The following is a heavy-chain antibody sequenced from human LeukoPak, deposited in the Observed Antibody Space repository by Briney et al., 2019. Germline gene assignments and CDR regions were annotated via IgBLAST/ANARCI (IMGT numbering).Heavy chain of an antibody. CDR1: GFTFDDYA. CDR2: ISWNSGSI. CDR3: AKDSGSYYSNAEYFQH. Sequence: GRSLRLSCAASGFTFDDYAMHWVRQAPGKGLEWVSGISWNSGSIGYADSMKGRFTISRDNAKNSLYLQMNSLRAEDTALYYCAKDSGSYYSNAEYFQHWGLGTLVTVSS. J-gene: IGHJ1*01. D-gene: IGHD1-26*01. V-gene: IGHV3-9*01.